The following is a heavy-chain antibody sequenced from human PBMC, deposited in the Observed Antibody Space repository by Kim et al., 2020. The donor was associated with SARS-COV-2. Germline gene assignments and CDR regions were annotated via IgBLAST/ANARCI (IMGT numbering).Heavy chain of an antibody. J-gene: IGHJ4*02. CDR1: GFTFSNDA. V-gene: IGHV3-23*01. Sequence: GGSLRLSCAASGFTFSNDAMNWVRQAPGKGLEWVSSISGSGASTYYADSVKGRFAISRDNSKNTLYLQMNSLRAEDTAVYYCAKDPGYEMYYFDYWGQGTLVTVSS. CDR2: ISGSGAST. CDR3: AKDPGYEMYYFDY. D-gene: IGHD2-15*01.